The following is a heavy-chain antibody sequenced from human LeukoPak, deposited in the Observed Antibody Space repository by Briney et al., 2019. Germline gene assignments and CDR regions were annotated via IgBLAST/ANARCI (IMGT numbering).Heavy chain of an antibody. V-gene: IGHV4-38-2*01. J-gene: IGHJ5*02. Sequence: SETLSLTCAVSGYSISSGCYWGWIRQPPGKGLEWIGSIYHSGSTYYNPSLKSRVTISVDTSKNQFSLKLSSVTAADTAVYYCARLSGTTGPWGQGTLVTVSS. D-gene: IGHD4-17*01. CDR1: GYSISSGCY. CDR3: ARLSGTTGP. CDR2: IYHSGST.